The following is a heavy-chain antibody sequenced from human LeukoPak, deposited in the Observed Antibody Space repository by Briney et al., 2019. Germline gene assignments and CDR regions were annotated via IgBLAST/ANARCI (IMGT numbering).Heavy chain of an antibody. CDR3: ARGMTTGPDP. CDR2: IYYSGST. D-gene: IGHD4-17*01. Sequence: SETLSLTCTVSGGSISNSWSWIRQPPGKGLEWIGYIYYSGSTNYNPSLKSRLTISVDTCKNQFSLKLSSVTAADTAVYYCARGMTTGPDPWGQGTLVTVSS. J-gene: IGHJ5*02. CDR1: GGSISNS. V-gene: IGHV4-59*08.